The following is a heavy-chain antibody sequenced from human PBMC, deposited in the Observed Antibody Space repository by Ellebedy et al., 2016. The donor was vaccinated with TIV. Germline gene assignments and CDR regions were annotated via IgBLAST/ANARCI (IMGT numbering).Heavy chain of an antibody. Sequence: GESLKISCAASGFTFSTYPMNWVRQAPGKGLEWVSIFSATGGTTYYADSVKGRFTISRDNSKNTLFLQMSSLRAEDTAVYFCARRSTDFAFDSWGQGTLVTVSS. D-gene: IGHD3/OR15-3a*01. J-gene: IGHJ4*02. CDR2: FSATGGTT. CDR1: GFTFSTYP. V-gene: IGHV3-23*01. CDR3: ARRSTDFAFDS.